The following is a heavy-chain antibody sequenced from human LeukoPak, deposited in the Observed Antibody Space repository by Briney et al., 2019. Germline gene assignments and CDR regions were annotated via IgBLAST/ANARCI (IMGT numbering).Heavy chain of an antibody. CDR2: ISGSGGST. J-gene: IGHJ4*02. Sequence: PGGSLRLSCAASGFTFSSYAMSWVRQAPGKGLEWASAISGSGGSTYYADSVRGRFTISRDNSKNTLYLQMNSLRAEDTAVYYCARHRSSWLIDYWGQGTLVTVSS. D-gene: IGHD6-6*01. CDR3: ARHRSSWLIDY. CDR1: GFTFSSYA. V-gene: IGHV3-23*01.